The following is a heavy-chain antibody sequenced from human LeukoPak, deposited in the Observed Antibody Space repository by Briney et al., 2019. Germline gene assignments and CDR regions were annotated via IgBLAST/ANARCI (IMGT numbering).Heavy chain of an antibody. CDR3: ARYHQPSGPNWLDR. CDR2: IYYTGTT. J-gene: IGHJ5*02. CDR1: GGSISTYF. D-gene: IGHD2-15*01. Sequence: PSETLSLTCTVSGGSISTYFWTWIRQFPGKGLEWIGYIYYTGTTSYNPSLKSRVTISVDTSKSQFSLSLSSVTAADTAVYYCARYHQPSGPNWLDRWGQGTLVTVSS. V-gene: IGHV4-59*01.